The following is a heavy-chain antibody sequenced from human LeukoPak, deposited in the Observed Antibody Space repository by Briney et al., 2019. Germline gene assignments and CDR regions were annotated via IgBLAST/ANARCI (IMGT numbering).Heavy chain of an antibody. CDR1: GGSISSSY. J-gene: IGHJ4*02. V-gene: IGHV4-59*12. CDR2: IYYTGNT. Sequence: PSETLSLTCTVSGGSISSSYWSWIRQPPGKGLEWIGYIYYTGNTNYNPSLKSRVTISVDTSKNQFSLKLSSVTAADTAVYYCAKDRGSGWYYGGFNPNYYFDYWGQGTLVTVSS. CDR3: AKDRGSGWYYGGFNPNYYFDY. D-gene: IGHD6-19*01.